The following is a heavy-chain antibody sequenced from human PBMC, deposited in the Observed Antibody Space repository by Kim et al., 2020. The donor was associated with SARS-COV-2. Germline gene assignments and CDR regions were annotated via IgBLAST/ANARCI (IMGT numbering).Heavy chain of an antibody. J-gene: IGHJ4*02. Sequence: SETLSLTCTVSGGSISSSSYYWGWIRQPPGKGLEWIGSIYYSGSTYYNPSLKSRVTISVDTSKNQFSLKLSSVTAADTAVYYCARHVFYRGRGSVYFDYWGQGTLVTVSS. V-gene: IGHV4-39*01. CDR2: IYYSGST. D-gene: IGHD3-16*01. CDR3: ARHVFYRGRGSVYFDY. CDR1: GGSISSSSYY.